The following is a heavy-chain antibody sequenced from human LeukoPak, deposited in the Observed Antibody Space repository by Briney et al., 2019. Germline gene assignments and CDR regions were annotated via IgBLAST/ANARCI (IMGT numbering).Heavy chain of an antibody. V-gene: IGHV1-2*02. CDR1: GYTFTGYY. J-gene: IGHJ5*02. Sequence: ASVKVSCKASGYTFTGYYVHWVRQAPGQGLEWMGWINPSSGGTNYAQKFQGRVTMTRDTSISTAYMELSRLRSDDTAVYYCARGSPLEYRSSSWFDPWGQGTLVTVSS. D-gene: IGHD6-6*01. CDR3: ARGSPLEYRSSSWFDP. CDR2: INPSSGGT.